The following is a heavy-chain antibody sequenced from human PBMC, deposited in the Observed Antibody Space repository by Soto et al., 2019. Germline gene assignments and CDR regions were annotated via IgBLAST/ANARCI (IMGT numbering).Heavy chain of an antibody. Sequence: PGESLKISCKGSGYSFTSYWSSWVRQMPGKGLEWMGRIDPSDSYTNYSPSFQGHVTISADKSISTAYLQWSSLKASDTAIYYCAKDREAPIHWGQGTLVTVSS. CDR3: AKDREAPIH. V-gene: IGHV5-10-1*01. J-gene: IGHJ4*02. CDR1: GYSFTSYW. CDR2: IDPSDSYT.